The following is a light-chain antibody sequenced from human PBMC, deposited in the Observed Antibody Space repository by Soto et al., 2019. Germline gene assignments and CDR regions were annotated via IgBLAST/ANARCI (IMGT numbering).Light chain of an antibody. Sequence: QSVLTQPASVSGSLGQSITISCTGTSSDVGSYNLVSWYQHHPGKAPKLIIYEGTKRPSGVSNRFSGSKSGNTASLTISGLRAEDETDYYCCSYAGSSTWVFGGGTKLTVL. CDR2: EGT. CDR3: CSYAGSSTWV. J-gene: IGLJ3*02. V-gene: IGLV2-23*01. CDR1: SSDVGSYNL.